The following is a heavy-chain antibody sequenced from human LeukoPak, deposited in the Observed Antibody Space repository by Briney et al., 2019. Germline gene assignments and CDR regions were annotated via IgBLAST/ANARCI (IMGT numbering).Heavy chain of an antibody. J-gene: IGHJ4*02. CDR1: GFTFSSYW. CDR3: TREGILAGVDY. V-gene: IGHV3-7*01. Sequence: GGSLRLSCAASGFTFSSYWMGWFRRPPGKGLGWVANIKQDGSEKNYVDSVKGRFTISRDNAKNSMSLQMNSLRAEDTAVYYCTREGILAGVDYWGQGTLVTVSS. CDR2: IKQDGSEK. D-gene: IGHD6-13*01.